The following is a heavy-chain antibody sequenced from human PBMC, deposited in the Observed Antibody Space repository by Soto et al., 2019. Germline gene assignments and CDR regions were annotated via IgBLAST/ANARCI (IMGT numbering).Heavy chain of an antibody. V-gene: IGHV4-61*01. Sequence: SETLSLTCAVFGGSVNSGNYYWSWIRQPPGKGLEWIGEMSHSGGTHFNPSLKSRVTISVDTSKNQFSLKMSSVTAADTAVYYCARGRTAALIETRLVRVLFDLWGHGNLVTVSS. CDR2: MSHSGGT. CDR1: GGSVNSGNYY. J-gene: IGHJ4*01. CDR3: ARGRTAALIETRLVRVLFDL. D-gene: IGHD3-10*02.